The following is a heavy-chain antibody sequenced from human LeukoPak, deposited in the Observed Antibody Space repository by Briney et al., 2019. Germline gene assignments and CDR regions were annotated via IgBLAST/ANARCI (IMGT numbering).Heavy chain of an antibody. V-gene: IGHV4-59*01. Sequence: TSETLSLTCTVPGGSISSYYWSWIRQPPGKGLEWIGYIYYSGSTNYNPSLKCRVTISVDTSKYQFSLKLSSVTAADTAVYYCARGQGVAPYYYYYGMDVWGQGTTVTVSS. CDR2: IYYSGST. D-gene: IGHD5-12*01. CDR1: GGSISSYY. CDR3: ARGQGVAPYYYYYGMDV. J-gene: IGHJ6*02.